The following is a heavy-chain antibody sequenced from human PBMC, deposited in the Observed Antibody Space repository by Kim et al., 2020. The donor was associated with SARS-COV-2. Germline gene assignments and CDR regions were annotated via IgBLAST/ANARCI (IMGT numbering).Heavy chain of an antibody. CDR3: ARLAYSSGWLAAFDI. CDR2: IYYSGST. J-gene: IGHJ3*02. D-gene: IGHD6-19*01. V-gene: IGHV4-59*08. CDR1: GGSISSYY. Sequence: SETLSLTCTVSGGSISSYYWSWIRQPPGKGLEGIGYIYYSGSTNYNPSLKSRVTISADTSKNQFSLKLSSVTAADTAVYYCARLAYSSGWLAAFDIWGQGTMVTVSS.